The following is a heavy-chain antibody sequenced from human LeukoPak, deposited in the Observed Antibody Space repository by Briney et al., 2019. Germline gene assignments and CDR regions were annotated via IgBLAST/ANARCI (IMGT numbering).Heavy chain of an antibody. CDR1: GYSFTSYW. D-gene: IGHD1-26*01. CDR3: ARGSGSYHTAYMN. CDR2: IYPGDSDT. J-gene: IGHJ4*02. Sequence: PGESLKISCKGSGYSFTSYWIGWVRQMPGKGLEWMGIIYPGDSDTRYSPSFQGQVTISADKSLSTAYLQWSSLKASDTAMYYCARGSGSYHTAYMNWGQGRPVTVSS. V-gene: IGHV5-51*01.